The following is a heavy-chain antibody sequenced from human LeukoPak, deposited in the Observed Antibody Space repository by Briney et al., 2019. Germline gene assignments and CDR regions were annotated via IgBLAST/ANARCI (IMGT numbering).Heavy chain of an antibody. CDR2: MSSSGSTI. V-gene: IGHV3-48*03. D-gene: IGHD2-2*01. CDR3: ARGPFIGYCSSTSCPRGYYYGMDV. J-gene: IGHJ6*04. Sequence: GGSLRLSCAASGFTFSSYEMNWVRQAPGKGLEWVSYMSSSGSTIYYADSVKGRFTISRDNAKNSLYLQMNSLRAEDTAVYYCARGPFIGYCSSTSCPRGYYYGMDVWGKGTTVTVSS. CDR1: GFTFSSYE.